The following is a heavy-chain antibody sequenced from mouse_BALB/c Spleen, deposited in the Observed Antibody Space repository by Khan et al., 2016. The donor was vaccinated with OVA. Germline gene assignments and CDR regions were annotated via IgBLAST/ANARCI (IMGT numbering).Heavy chain of an antibody. Sequence: EVELVESGGGLVKPGGSLKLSCAASGLTFSIFAMSWVRQTPEKRLEWVASITTGGSTYYVDSVKGRFTISRDNARNMLYLQMSSLRSEDTAIYYCSRGDYHGRGYFDDWGAGTMVTISS. D-gene: IGHD1-2*01. CDR2: ITTGGST. CDR1: GLTFSIFA. CDR3: SRGDYHGRGYFDD. J-gene: IGHJ1*01. V-gene: IGHV5-6-5*01.